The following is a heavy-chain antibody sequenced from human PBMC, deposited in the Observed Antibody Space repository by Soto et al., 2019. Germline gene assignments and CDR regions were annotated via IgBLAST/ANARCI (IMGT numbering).Heavy chain of an antibody. D-gene: IGHD3-10*01. Sequence: PGASLKISCKGSGYSFTSYWIGWVRQMPGKGLEWMGIIYPGDSDTRYSPSFQGQVTISADKSISTAYLQWSSLKASDTAMYYCARYMVRGVIGTDYGMDVWGQGTTVTVSS. CDR3: ARYMVRGVIGTDYGMDV. CDR2: IYPGDSDT. V-gene: IGHV5-51*01. J-gene: IGHJ6*02. CDR1: GYSFTSYW.